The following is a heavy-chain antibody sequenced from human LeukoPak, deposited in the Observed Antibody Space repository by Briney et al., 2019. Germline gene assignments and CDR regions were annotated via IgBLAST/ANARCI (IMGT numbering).Heavy chain of an antibody. V-gene: IGHV4-38-2*01. D-gene: IGHD6-13*01. CDR1: GYSISSGYY. Sequence: PSETLSLTCAVSGYSISSGYYWGWIRQPPRQGLEWIGSIYHNGNTYYNPSLKSRVTISVDTSKNEVSLKLSSVTAADTAVYYCARAYHSSWYLNWFDPWGQGTLVTVSS. CDR2: IYHNGNT. CDR3: ARAYHSSWYLNWFDP. J-gene: IGHJ5*02.